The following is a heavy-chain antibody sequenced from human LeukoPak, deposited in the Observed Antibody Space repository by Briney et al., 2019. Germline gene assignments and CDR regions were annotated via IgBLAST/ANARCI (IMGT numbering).Heavy chain of an antibody. CDR1: GYTFNDYY. CDR3: TREARAGNWFDP. D-gene: IGHD5-12*01. CDR2: INPDSGGT. V-gene: IGHV1-2*02. J-gene: IGHJ5*02. Sequence: ASVKVSCKASGYTFNDYYIHWVRQAPGQGLEWMGWINPDSGGTKYAQKFQGRVTMTRDTSIRTVYMELSRLTYDDTAVFYCTREARAGNWFDPWAQGTLVTVSS.